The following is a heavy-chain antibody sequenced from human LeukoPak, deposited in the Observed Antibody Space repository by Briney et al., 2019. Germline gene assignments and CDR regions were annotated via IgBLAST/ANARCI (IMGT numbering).Heavy chain of an antibody. Sequence: GGSLRLSCAASGFTFSSYDMHWVRQATGKGLEWVSAIGTAGDTYYPGSVKGRFTISRENAKNSLYLQMNSLRAGDTAVYYCARDLRYYDILTGYYGYGMDVWGQGTTVTVSS. CDR3: ARDLRYYDILTGYYGYGMDV. D-gene: IGHD3-9*01. V-gene: IGHV3-13*01. J-gene: IGHJ6*02. CDR1: GFTFSSYD. CDR2: IGTAGDT.